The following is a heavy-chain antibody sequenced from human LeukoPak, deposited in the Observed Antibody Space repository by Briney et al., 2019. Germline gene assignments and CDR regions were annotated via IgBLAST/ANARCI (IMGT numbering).Heavy chain of an antibody. CDR3: ARAVSSGWYNLYFDY. Sequence: ASVKVSCKASGYTFTNCAMHWVRQAPGQRLEWMGWINAGNGNTKYSQKFQGRVTITRDTSASTAYMELSSLRSEDTAVYYCARAVSSGWYNLYFDYWGQGTLVTVSS. V-gene: IGHV1-3*01. D-gene: IGHD6-19*01. J-gene: IGHJ4*02. CDR1: GYTFTNCA. CDR2: INAGNGNT.